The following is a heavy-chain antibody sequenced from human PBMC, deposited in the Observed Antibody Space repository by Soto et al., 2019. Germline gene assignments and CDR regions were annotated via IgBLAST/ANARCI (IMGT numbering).Heavy chain of an antibody. V-gene: IGHV3-30-3*01. CDR3: ARDEWMVRGNYYYGMDV. CDR1: GFTFSSYA. CDR2: ISYDGSNK. D-gene: IGHD3-10*01. Sequence: QVQLVESGGGVVQPGRSLRLSCAASGFTFSSYAMHWVRQAPGKGLEWVAVISYDGSNKYYADCVKGRLTISRDNSKNTLYLEMNSLRAKDTAVYYCARDEWMVRGNYYYGMDVWGQGTTITVSS. J-gene: IGHJ6*02.